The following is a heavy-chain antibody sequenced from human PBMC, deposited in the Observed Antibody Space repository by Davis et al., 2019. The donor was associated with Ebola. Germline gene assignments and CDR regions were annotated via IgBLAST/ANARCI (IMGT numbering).Heavy chain of an antibody. CDR1: GGSISSYY. D-gene: IGHD3-22*01. CDR3: ARQVTYYYDSSGYYLSYYFDY. CDR2: IYYSGST. J-gene: IGHJ4*02. V-gene: IGHV4-39*01. Sequence: ETLSLTCTVSGGSISSYYWSWIRQPPGKGLEWIGSIYYSGSTYYNPSLKSRVTISVDTSKNQFSLKLSSVTAADTAVYYCARQVTYYYDSSGYYLSYYFDYWGQGTLVTVSS.